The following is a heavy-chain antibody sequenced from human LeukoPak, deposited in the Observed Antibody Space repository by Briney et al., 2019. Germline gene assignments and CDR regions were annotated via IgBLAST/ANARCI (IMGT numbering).Heavy chain of an antibody. Sequence: GGSLRLSCAASGFRLSSYWMHWVRQAPGMGLVWVSRSNGDGTDTIYADSVKGRFTISRDNAKNTLYLQMNSLRAEDTAVYYCTRDSHGGVDYWGQGTLVTVSS. CDR1: GFRLSSYW. D-gene: IGHD3-10*01. CDR3: TRDSHGGVDY. V-gene: IGHV3-74*01. J-gene: IGHJ4*02. CDR2: SNGDGTDT.